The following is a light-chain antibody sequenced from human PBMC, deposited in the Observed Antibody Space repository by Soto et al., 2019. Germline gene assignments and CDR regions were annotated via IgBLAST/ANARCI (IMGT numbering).Light chain of an antibody. J-gene: IGKJ1*01. CDR1: QSITDW. CDR2: KAS. Sequence: DIQMTQSPSTLSASVGDRVTITCRASQSITDWLAWYQQKPGKAPKFLIYKASNLEGGVPSRFSGSGSETDSTRTISSVQPDDFATYYCQYWDDYSWTFGQGTKVEIK. CDR3: QYWDDYSWT. V-gene: IGKV1-5*03.